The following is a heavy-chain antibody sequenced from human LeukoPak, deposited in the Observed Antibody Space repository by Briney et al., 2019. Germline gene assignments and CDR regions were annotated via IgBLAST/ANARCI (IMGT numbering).Heavy chain of an antibody. Sequence: GGSLRLSCAASGFTSSHYAMHWVRQAPGKGLEWVAVISYDGSNKYYADSVKGRFTISRDNAKNSLYLQMNSLRAEDTAVYYCARDWKNYFDYWGQGTLVTVSS. CDR2: ISYDGSNK. V-gene: IGHV3-33*05. CDR1: GFTSSHYA. J-gene: IGHJ4*02. CDR3: ARDWKNYFDY. D-gene: IGHD1-1*01.